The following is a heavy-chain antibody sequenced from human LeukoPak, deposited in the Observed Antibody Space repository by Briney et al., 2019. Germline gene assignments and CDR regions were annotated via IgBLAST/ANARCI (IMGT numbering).Heavy chain of an antibody. CDR2: INHSGST. J-gene: IGHJ4*02. V-gene: IGHV4-34*01. CDR3: ARSAIGGYRQRGFDY. Sequence: SETLSLTCAVYGGSFSSYYLSWIRQPPGKGLEWIGEINHSGSTNYNPSLKSRVTISVDTSKNQFSLKLSSVTAADTAVYYCARSAIGGYRQRGFDYWGQGTLVTVSS. D-gene: IGHD5-12*01. CDR1: GGSFSSYY.